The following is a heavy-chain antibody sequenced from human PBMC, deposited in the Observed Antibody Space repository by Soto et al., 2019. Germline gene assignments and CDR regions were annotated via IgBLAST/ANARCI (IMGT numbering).Heavy chain of an antibody. CDR2: IYYRSRWFV. J-gene: IGHJ5*02. D-gene: IGHD6-19*01. V-gene: IGHV6-1*01. CDR3: AGGFGNGWYFHP. Sequence: SQTLSLTCYFSGEVVSDSDAAWNGIRQSPSKGLEWLGRIYYRSRWFVDYGAGLAGRISIDADTFTSRFSLQMNSVTPAGSATYFCAGGFGNGWYFHPWRQGTLVIVSS. CDR1: GEVVSDSDAA.